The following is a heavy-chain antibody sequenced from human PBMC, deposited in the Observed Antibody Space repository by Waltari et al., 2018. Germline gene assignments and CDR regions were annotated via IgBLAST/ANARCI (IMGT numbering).Heavy chain of an antibody. CDR1: GGSFRGYY. CDR2: INHSGSS. D-gene: IGHD3-16*02. J-gene: IGHJ3*02. Sequence: QVQLQQWGAGLFKPSETLSLTCAVYGGSFRGYYWSWFRQPPGKGREWGGEINHSGSSNYNQVLKSRVTISVDTSKNQFSLKLSSVTAADTVVYYCARGPRGWGSYRYTPDAFDIWGQGTMVTVSS. V-gene: IGHV4-34*01. CDR3: ARGPRGWGSYRYTPDAFDI.